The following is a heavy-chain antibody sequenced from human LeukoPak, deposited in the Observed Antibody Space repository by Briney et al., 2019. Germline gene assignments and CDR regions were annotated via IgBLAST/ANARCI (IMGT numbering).Heavy chain of an antibody. CDR3: ARPAVVGATGGGGIDY. J-gene: IGHJ4*02. D-gene: IGHD1-26*01. V-gene: IGHV5-51*01. CDR1: GYSFTRYW. Sequence: GESLKISCKGFGYSFTRYWIGWVRQMPGTRLEWMGIIYPCDSETRYSPPFQGQVTISADKSISTAYLQWSSLKASDTAMYYCARPAVVGATGGGGIDYWGQGTLVTVSS. CDR2: IYPCDSET.